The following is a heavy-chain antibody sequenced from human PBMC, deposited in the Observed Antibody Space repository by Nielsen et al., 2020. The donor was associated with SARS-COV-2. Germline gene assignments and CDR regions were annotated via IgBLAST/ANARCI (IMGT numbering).Heavy chain of an antibody. D-gene: IGHD6-13*01. V-gene: IGHV4-39*01. CDR3: ARLEYRSSWFDY. CDR1: GGSISTSPYY. J-gene: IGHJ4*02. CDR2: IYYSGIT. Sequence: SETLSLTCTVSGGSISTSPYYWDWIRQPPGKGLEWIGSIYYSGITFYSPSLKSRVTISVDTSRNQFSLKLSSVTATDTAVYYCARLEYRSSWFDYWGQGTLVTASS.